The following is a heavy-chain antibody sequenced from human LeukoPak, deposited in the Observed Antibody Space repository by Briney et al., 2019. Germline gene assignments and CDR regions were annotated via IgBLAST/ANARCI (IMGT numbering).Heavy chain of an antibody. V-gene: IGHV3-49*04. Sequence: QAGGSLRLSCSASGCTFGDYAMSWVRQAPGKGLEWVASIRRKAYGGTKQYAASVKGRFNISRDDSKSVAYLQMNSLKTEDTAIYYCTRDKVTVTTGDTNGFDIWGQGTMVTVSS. J-gene: IGHJ3*02. CDR3: TRDKVTVTTGDTNGFDI. CDR2: IRRKAYGGTK. CDR1: GCTFGDYA. D-gene: IGHD4-17*01.